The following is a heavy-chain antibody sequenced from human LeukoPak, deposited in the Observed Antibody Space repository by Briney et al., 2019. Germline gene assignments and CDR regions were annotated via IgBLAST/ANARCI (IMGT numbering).Heavy chain of an antibody. Sequence: SETLSLTCTVSGGSISSYYWSWIRQPPGKGLEWIGYIYYSGSTNYNPSLKSRVTISVDTSKNQFSLKLSSVTAADTAVYYCAREQVGAMNWFDPWGQGTLVTVSS. CDR3: AREQVGAMNWFDP. CDR1: GGSISSYY. CDR2: IYYSGST. D-gene: IGHD1-26*01. V-gene: IGHV4-59*01. J-gene: IGHJ5*02.